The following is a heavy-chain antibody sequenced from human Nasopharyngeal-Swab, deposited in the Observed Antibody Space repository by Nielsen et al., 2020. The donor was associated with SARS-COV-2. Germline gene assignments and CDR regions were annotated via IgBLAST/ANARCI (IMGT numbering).Heavy chain of an antibody. J-gene: IGHJ3*02. Sequence: GESLKISCAASGFTFSSYDMHWVRQATGKGLEWVSAIGTAGDTCYPGSVKGRFTISRENAKNSLYLQMNSLRAEDTAVYYCARGFYDSSGYVEDAFDIWGQGTMVTVSS. CDR1: GFTFSSYD. V-gene: IGHV3-13*01. D-gene: IGHD3-22*01. CDR2: IGTAGDT. CDR3: ARGFYDSSGYVEDAFDI.